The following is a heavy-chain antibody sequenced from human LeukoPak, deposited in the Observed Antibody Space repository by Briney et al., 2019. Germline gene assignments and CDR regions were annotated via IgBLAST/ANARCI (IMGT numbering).Heavy chain of an antibody. V-gene: IGHV3-7*01. J-gene: IGHJ4*02. D-gene: IGHD3-3*01. CDR1: GFTFSSYW. CDR3: AREGVADFWSGYRTSYYFDY. Sequence: GGSLRLSCAASGFTFSSYWMSWVRQAPGKGLEWVANIKQDGSEKYYVDSVKGRFTISRDNAKNSLHLQMNSLRAEDTAVYYCAREGVADFWSGYRTSYYFDYWGQGTLVTVSS. CDR2: IKQDGSEK.